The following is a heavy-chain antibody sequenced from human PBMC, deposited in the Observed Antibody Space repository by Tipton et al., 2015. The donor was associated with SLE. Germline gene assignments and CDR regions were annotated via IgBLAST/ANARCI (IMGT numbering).Heavy chain of an antibody. CDR1: GGSFSGYY. CDR3: ARGSSLAAFDI. CDR2: INHSGST. V-gene: IGHV4-34*01. Sequence: LRLSCAVYGGSFSGYYWSWIRQPPGKGLEWIGEINHSGSTNYNPSLKSRVTISVDPSKNQFSLKLSSVTAADTAVYYCARGSSLAAFDIWGQGTMVTVSS. J-gene: IGHJ3*02.